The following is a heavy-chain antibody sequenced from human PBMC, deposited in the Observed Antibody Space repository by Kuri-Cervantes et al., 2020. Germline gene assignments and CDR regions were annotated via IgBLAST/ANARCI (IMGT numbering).Heavy chain of an antibody. J-gene: IGHJ6*02. CDR1: GFTFSSYW. Sequence: GESLKISCAASGFTFSSYWMHWVRQAPGKGLEWVSYISSSSSTIYYADSVKGRFTISRDNAKNSLYLQMNSLRAEDTALYYCAKDKHFGYYYGMDVWGQGTTVTVSS. V-gene: IGHV3-48*01. CDR2: ISSSSSTI. CDR3: AKDKHFGYYYGMDV. D-gene: IGHD3-3*02.